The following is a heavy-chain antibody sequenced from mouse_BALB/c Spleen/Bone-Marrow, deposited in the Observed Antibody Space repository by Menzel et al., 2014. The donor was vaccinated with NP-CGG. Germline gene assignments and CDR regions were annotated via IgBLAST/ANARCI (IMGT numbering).Heavy chain of an antibody. Sequence: DVMLVESGGGLVKPGGSLKLSCAASGFTFXSYAMPWVRRTPEKRLEWVASISSGGSTYYPDSVKGRFTISRDNARNILYLQMSSLRSEDTAMYYCARARFYYGKLVDYWGQGTSVTVSS. D-gene: IGHD1-1*01. CDR3: ARARFYYGKLVDY. CDR2: ISSGGST. CDR1: GFTFXSYA. V-gene: IGHV5-6-5*01. J-gene: IGHJ4*01.